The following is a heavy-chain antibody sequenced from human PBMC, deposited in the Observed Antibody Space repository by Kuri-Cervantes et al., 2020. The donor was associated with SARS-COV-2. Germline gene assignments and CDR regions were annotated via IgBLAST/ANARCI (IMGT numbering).Heavy chain of an antibody. V-gene: IGHV3-23*01. CDR2: ISGSGTGT. CDR1: GFMFMNYD. J-gene: IGHJ4*02. Sequence: GGSLRLSCKGSGFMFMNYDMGWVRQAPGRGLEWVSIISGSGTGTYFADSVKGRFTMSRDNYKNTVFLQMNSLTADDTAVYYCAKSLAYRGRGCYWASDYWGQGALVTVSS. D-gene: IGHD2-21*02. CDR3: AKSLAYRGRGCYWASDY.